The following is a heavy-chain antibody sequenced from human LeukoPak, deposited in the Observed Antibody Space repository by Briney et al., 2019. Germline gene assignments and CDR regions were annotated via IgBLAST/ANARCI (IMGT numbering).Heavy chain of an antibody. Sequence: SGKAFCKASGYTFTSYYMHWVRQVPGPGLEWIGIINPNGGRTTYTQKFQGRVTMTRDMSTSTVYMELSSLRSEDTAVYYCASSYSSGWDLDYWGQETRVTVSS. J-gene: IGHJ4*02. V-gene: IGHV1-46*01. CDR2: INPNGGRT. CDR1: GYTFTSYY. CDR3: ASSYSSGWDLDY. D-gene: IGHD6-19*01.